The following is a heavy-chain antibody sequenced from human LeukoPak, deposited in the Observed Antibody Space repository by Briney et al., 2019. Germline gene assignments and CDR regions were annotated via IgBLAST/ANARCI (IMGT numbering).Heavy chain of an antibody. V-gene: IGHV3-21*01. D-gene: IGHD3-22*01. Sequence: GGSLRLSCAASGFTFSSYSMNWVRQAPGKGLEWVSSISSSSSYIYYADSVKGRFTISRDNAKNSLYLQMNSLRAEDTAVYYCARVFNYYDSSGYHSNDAFDIWGQGTMVTVSS. J-gene: IGHJ3*02. CDR3: ARVFNYYDSSGYHSNDAFDI. CDR2: ISSSSSYI. CDR1: GFTFSSYS.